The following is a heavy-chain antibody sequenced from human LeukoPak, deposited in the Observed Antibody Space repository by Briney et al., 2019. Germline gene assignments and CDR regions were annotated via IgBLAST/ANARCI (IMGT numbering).Heavy chain of an antibody. J-gene: IGHJ6*02. V-gene: IGHV1-8*01. D-gene: IGHD4-11*01. CDR3: AVMTTGLYYYYGMDV. Sequence: GASVKVSCKASGYTFTSYDINWVRQATGQGLEWMGWMNPNSGKTGYAQKFQGRVTMTRNTSISTAYMELSSLRSEDTAVYYCAVMTTGLYYYYGMDVWGQGTTVTVSS. CDR1: GYTFTSYD. CDR2: MNPNSGKT.